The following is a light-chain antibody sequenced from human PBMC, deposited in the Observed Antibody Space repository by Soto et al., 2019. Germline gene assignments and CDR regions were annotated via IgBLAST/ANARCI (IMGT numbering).Light chain of an antibody. CDR1: QSVRNF. Sequence: EIVLTQSPATLSLSPGERATLSCRASQSVRNFLAWYQQKPGQAPRLLIYDASNRATGIPARFSGSGSETDFTLTISSLEPEDFAFCCGLLRRNWLTFGGGTKVEIK. J-gene: IGKJ4*01. CDR3: LLRRNWLT. V-gene: IGKV3-11*01. CDR2: DAS.